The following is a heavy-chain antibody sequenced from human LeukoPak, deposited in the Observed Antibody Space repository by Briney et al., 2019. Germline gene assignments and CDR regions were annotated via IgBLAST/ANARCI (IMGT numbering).Heavy chain of an antibody. CDR2: TNPNSGGT. Sequence: GASVKVSCKASGYTFTGYYMHWVRQAPGQGLEWMGWTNPNSGGTNYAQKFQGRVTMTRDTSISTAYMELSRLRSDDTAVYYCARDRFPYCSSTSCYSNNNWFDPWGQGTLVTVSS. CDR3: ARDRFPYCSSTSCYSNNNWFDP. J-gene: IGHJ5*02. V-gene: IGHV1-2*02. CDR1: GYTFTGYY. D-gene: IGHD2-2*02.